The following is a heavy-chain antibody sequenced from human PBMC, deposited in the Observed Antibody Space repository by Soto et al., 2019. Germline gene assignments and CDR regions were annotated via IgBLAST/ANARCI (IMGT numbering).Heavy chain of an antibody. D-gene: IGHD6-6*01. J-gene: IGHJ4*02. V-gene: IGHV3-48*03. CDR3: AIDSRGGAARRPTFYY. CDR1: GFTFSSFE. Sequence: GGSLRLSCVGSGFTFSSFEMNWVRQTPGKGLEWLSYIGRSGETIYYADSVKGRFTISRDNAKSSLFLQMNGLRDEDTGIYYCAIDSRGGAARRPTFYYWGRGTLVTVSS. CDR2: IGRSGETI.